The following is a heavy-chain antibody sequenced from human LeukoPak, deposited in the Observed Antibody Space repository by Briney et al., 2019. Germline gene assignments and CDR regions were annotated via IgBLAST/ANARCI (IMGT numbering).Heavy chain of an antibody. CDR2: ISAYNGNT. Sequence: GASVKVSCKASGYTFTNYGISWVRKAPGQGLEWMGWISAYNGNTNYAQKLQGRVTMTTDTSTSTAYMDLRSLRSDDTAVYYCARGGRRFFYNWFDPWGQGALVTVSS. D-gene: IGHD3-3*01. CDR1: GYTFTNYG. V-gene: IGHV1-18*01. CDR3: ARGGRRFFYNWFDP. J-gene: IGHJ5*02.